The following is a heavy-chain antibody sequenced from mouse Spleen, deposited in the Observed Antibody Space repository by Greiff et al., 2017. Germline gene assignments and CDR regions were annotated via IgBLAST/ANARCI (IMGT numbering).Heavy chain of an antibody. D-gene: IGHD2-3*01. Sequence: VQLQESGPGLVQPSQSLSITCTVSGFSLTSYGVHWVRQSPGKGLEWLGVIWSGGSTDYNAAFISRLSISKDNSKSQVFFKMNSLQANDTAIYYCARLDDGYYGAMDYWGQGTSVTVSS. CDR3: ARLDDGYYGAMDY. CDR1: GFSLTSYG. V-gene: IGHV2-2*02. CDR2: IWSGGST. J-gene: IGHJ4*01.